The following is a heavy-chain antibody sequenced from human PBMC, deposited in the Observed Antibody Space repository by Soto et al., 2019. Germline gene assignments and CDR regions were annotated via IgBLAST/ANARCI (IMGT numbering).Heavy chain of an antibody. CDR3: ASGNAWEVLPAY. V-gene: IGHV4-31*03. J-gene: IGHJ4*02. Sequence: SETLSLTCTVSGASINSGGYYWSWIRQLPGKGLEWIGYIYFSGSTYYNPSLESRVTISLDTSQNQFSLKLSSVTAADTAVYYCASGNAWEVLPAYWGKGTRVTSPQ. CDR1: GASINSGGYY. CDR2: IYFSGST. D-gene: IGHD1-26*01.